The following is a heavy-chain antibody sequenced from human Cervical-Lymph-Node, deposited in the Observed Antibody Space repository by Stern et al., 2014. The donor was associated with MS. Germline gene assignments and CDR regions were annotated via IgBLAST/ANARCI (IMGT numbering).Heavy chain of an antibody. CDR3: ARVGYSGYDGSWLDP. D-gene: IGHD5-12*01. CDR1: GFTFSSYW. V-gene: IGHV3-74*01. Sequence: EVQLVESGGGLVQPGGSLRLSCAASGFTFSSYWMHWVRQTPGKGLVWVSRINTYGSSKNYADSVTGRFTISRDNAKNTVYLQINSLRAEDTAVYYCARVGYSGYDGSWLDPWGQGTLVTVSS. J-gene: IGHJ5*02. CDR2: INTYGSSK.